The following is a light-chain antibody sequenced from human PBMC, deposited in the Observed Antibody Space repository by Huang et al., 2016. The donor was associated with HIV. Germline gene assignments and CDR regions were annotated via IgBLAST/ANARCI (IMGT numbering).Light chain of an antibody. V-gene: IGKV1-39*01. CDR2: AAS. CDR3: QQSYRTRT. Sequence: DIQMTQSPSSLSASVGDRVTITCRASQSISSYLNWYQQKPGKAPKLLIYAASSLQSGVPSRCSGSGSGTDFTLTISSLQPEDFATYYCQQSYRTRTFGQGTKVEIK. J-gene: IGKJ1*01. CDR1: QSISSY.